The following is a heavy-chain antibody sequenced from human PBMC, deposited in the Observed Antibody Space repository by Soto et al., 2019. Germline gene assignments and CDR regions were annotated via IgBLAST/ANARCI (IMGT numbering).Heavy chain of an antibody. CDR1: GFTFTSSA. V-gene: IGHV1-58*01. D-gene: IGHD3-10*01. CDR2: IVVGSSNT. J-gene: IGHJ6*02. CDR3: AADRVYGFGELIGYYYYYGMDV. Sequence: SVKVSCKASGFTFTSSAVQWVRQARGQRLERIGWIVVGSSNTNYAQKFQERVTITRDMSTSTSYMELSSLRSEDTAVYYCAADRVYGFGELIGYYYYYGMDVWGQGTTVTVSS.